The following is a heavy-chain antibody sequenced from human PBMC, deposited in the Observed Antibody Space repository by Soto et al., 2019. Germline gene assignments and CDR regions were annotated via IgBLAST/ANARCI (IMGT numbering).Heavy chain of an antibody. CDR2: INPYKGNT. CDR1: GYTFTSYG. Sequence: QVLLVQSGAEVKKPGASVKVSCKASGYTFTSYGISWVRQAPGQGLVGMGWINPYKGNTNYAQTLQGRVTMTTDTSTSTAYMELRSLRSDDTAVYYCARDPPEYSTSWQQSYMDVWGKGTTVTVSS. D-gene: IGHD6-13*01. J-gene: IGHJ6*03. CDR3: ARDPPEYSTSWQQSYMDV. V-gene: IGHV1-18*01.